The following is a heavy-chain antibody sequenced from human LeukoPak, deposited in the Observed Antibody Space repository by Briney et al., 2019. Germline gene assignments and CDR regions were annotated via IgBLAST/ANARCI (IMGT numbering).Heavy chain of an antibody. CDR2: IYSGGST. J-gene: IGHJ4*02. D-gene: IGHD4-17*01. CDR1: GFTVSSNY. V-gene: IGHV3-53*01. Sequence: GGPLRLSCAASGFTVSSNYMSWVRQAPGKGLEWVSIIYSGGSTFYADSVKGRFTISRDNSKNTLYLQMNSLRAEDTAVYYCAKWRPVGDYDDYWGQGTLVTVSS. CDR3: AKWRPVGDYDDY.